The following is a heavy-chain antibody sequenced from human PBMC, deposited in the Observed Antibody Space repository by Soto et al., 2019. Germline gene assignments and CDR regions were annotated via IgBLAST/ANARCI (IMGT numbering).Heavy chain of an antibody. CDR2: IIPIFGTA. CDR1: GGTFSSYA. CDR3: ASYKELNTESRDYYYGMDV. V-gene: IGHV1-69*13. Sequence: SVKVSCKASGGTFSSYAISWVRQAPGQGLEWMGGIIPIFGTANYAQKFQGRVTITADASTSTAYMELISLRSEDTAVYYSASYKELNTESRDYYYGMDVWGKVTRVTAAS. J-gene: IGHJ6*04. D-gene: IGHD1-26*01.